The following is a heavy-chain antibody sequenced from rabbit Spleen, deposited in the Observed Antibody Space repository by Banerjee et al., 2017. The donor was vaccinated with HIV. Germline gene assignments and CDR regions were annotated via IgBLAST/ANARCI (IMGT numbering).Heavy chain of an antibody. V-gene: IGHV1S7*01. CDR1: GFTLSRYY. Sequence: QLEESAGGMVQPGGYLKLSCNASGFTLSRYYMNWVRQAPGKGLDWIGYIYPVFGITYYANWVNGRLSISRENAQNTVFLQMTSLTAADTATYFCARDLVGVIGWNVYLWGQGTLVTVS. J-gene: IGHJ3*01. D-gene: IGHD1-1*01. CDR2: IYPVFGIT. CDR3: ARDLVGVIGWNVYL.